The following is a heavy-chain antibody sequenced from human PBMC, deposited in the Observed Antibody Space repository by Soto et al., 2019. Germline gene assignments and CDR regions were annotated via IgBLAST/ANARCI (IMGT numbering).Heavy chain of an antibody. CDR2: ISYDGSDK. D-gene: IGHD2-21*02. V-gene: IGHV3-30-3*01. CDR3: ARGGGFCGADCYKGGIDY. CDR1: GFTFSPYT. J-gene: IGHJ4*02. Sequence: PGGSLRLSCAASGFTFSPYTMHWVRQTPGKGLEWVAVISYDGSDKYYAGSVRGRFTISRDNSKNTLFLQMSSLRAEDTALYYCARGGGFCGADCYKGGIDYWGQGALVTVSS.